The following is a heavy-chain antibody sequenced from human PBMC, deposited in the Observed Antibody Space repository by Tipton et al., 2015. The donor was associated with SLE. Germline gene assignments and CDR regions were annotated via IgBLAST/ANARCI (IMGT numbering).Heavy chain of an antibody. CDR3: ARGGIYHDDSGNFDY. D-gene: IGHD3-22*01. Sequence: TLSLTCTVSGGSFSGFYWNWIRQPPGKGPEWIGEINHSRSTTYNPSLKSRVTISADMSKNQFSLKLSSVTAADTAIYYCARGGIYHDDSGNFDYWGQGTLVTASS. J-gene: IGHJ4*02. CDR2: INHSRST. V-gene: IGHV4-34*01. CDR1: GGSFSGFY.